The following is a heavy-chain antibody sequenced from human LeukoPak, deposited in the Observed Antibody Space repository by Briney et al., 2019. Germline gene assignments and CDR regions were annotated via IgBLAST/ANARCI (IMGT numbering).Heavy chain of an antibody. CDR1: GFTFSSYG. D-gene: IGHD2-2*01. V-gene: IGHV3-30*18. Sequence: GGSLRLSCAASGFTFSSYGMHWVRQAPGKGLEWVAVISYDGSNKYYADSVKGRFTISRDNSMNTLYLQMNSLRAEDTAVYYCAKEWRRRCSSTSCYLDYWGQGTLVTVSS. CDR2: ISYDGSNK. J-gene: IGHJ4*02. CDR3: AKEWRRRCSSTSCYLDY.